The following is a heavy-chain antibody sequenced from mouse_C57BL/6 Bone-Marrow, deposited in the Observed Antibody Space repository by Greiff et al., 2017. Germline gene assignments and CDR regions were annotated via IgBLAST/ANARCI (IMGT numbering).Heavy chain of an antibody. CDR3: ATTGCFAY. CDR1: GFTFTDYY. J-gene: IGHJ3*01. D-gene: IGHD2-12*01. Sequence: DVHLVESGGGLVQPGGSLSLSCAASGFTFTDYYMSWVRQPPGKALEWLGFIRNKANGYTTEYSASVKGRFTISRDNSQSSLYLQMNALRAEDSATYYCATTGCFAYWGQGTLVTGSA. CDR2: IRNKANGYTT. V-gene: IGHV7-3*01.